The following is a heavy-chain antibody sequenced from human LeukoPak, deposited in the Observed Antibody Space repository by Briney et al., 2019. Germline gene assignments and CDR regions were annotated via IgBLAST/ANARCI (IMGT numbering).Heavy chain of an antibody. CDR2: IVVGSDNT. J-gene: IGHJ4*02. V-gene: IGHV1-58*01. CDR1: GFTFTSSA. Sequence: ASVKVSCKASGFTFTSSAVQWVRQARGQRLEWIGWIVVGSDNTDYAQKFQERVTITRDMSTTTAYMELSSLRSEDTAVYYCAADIDYYDGSGYYKNFDYWGLGTLVTVSS. CDR3: AADIDYYDGSGYYKNFDY. D-gene: IGHD3-22*01.